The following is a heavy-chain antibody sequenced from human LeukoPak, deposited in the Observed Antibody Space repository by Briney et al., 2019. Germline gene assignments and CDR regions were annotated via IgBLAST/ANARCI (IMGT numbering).Heavy chain of an antibody. Sequence: SETLSLTCIVSGGSISSYYWSWIRQPPGKGLEWIGYINYSGSTSYNPSLKSRVTISVDTSKNQFSLRLSSVTAADTAVYYCARLPPQSFGMATPGYFDYWGQGTLVTVSS. CDR1: GGSISSYY. J-gene: IGHJ4*02. CDR3: ARLPPQSFGMATPGYFDY. CDR2: INYSGST. V-gene: IGHV4-59*08. D-gene: IGHD5-12*01.